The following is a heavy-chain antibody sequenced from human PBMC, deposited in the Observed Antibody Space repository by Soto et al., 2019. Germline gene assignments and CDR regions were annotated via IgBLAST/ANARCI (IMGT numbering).Heavy chain of an antibody. J-gene: IGHJ5*02. CDR2: IYYSGNT. Sequence: PSETLSLTCSVSGGSISSSSFYWGWIRQPPGKGLEWIGSIYYSGNTYYNPSLESRVAISADTSTNQFSLKLSSVTAADTAVYYCVRHRASTPNWFDPWGQGTLVTVSS. CDR3: VRHRASTPNWFDP. V-gene: IGHV4-39*01. CDR1: GGSISSSSFY.